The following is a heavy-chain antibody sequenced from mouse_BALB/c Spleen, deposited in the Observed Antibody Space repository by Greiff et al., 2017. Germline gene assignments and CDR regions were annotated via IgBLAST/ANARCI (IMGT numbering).Heavy chain of an antibody. CDR1: GFTFTDYY. V-gene: IGHV7-3*02. Sequence: EVMLVESGGGLVQPGGSLRLSCATSGFTFTDYYMSWVRQPPGKALEWLGFIRNKANGYTTEYSASVKGRFTISRDNSQSILYLQMNTLRAEDSATYYCARDCDRYFDYWGQGTTRTVSS. J-gene: IGHJ2*01. CDR2: IRNKANGYTT. D-gene: IGHD2-14*01. CDR3: ARDCDRYFDY.